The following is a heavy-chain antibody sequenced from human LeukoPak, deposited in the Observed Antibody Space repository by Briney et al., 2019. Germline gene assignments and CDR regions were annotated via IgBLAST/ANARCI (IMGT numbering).Heavy chain of an antibody. CDR1: GFTFSYHY. D-gene: IGHD5-18*01. Sequence: PGGSLRLSCAASGFTFSYHYMEWVRQAPGKGREWVGRIRNKANSYTTEYAASVKGRFTISRDDSKTSLYLQMNSLKTEDTAVYYCVRAGFRYGFDYWGQGTLVTVSS. V-gene: IGHV3-72*01. CDR2: IRNKANSYTT. CDR3: VRAGFRYGFDY. J-gene: IGHJ4*02.